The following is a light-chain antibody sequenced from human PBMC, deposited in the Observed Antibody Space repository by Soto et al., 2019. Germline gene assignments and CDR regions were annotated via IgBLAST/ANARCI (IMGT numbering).Light chain of an antibody. CDR3: QQYYSPPLT. J-gene: IGKJ2*01. CDR1: QSVLYSSNNKNY. Sequence: DIVMTQSPDSLAVSLGERATINCKSSQSVLYSSNNKNYLAWYQQKPGQPPKLLMYWASTRESGVPDRFSGSGSGTDFTLTISSLQAEDVAVYYCQQYYSPPLTFGQGTKLEIK. CDR2: WAS. V-gene: IGKV4-1*01.